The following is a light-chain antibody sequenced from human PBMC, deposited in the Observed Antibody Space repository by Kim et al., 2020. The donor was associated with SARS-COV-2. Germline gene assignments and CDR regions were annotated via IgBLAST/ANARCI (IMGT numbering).Light chain of an antibody. CDR3: QHYIRFPYT. V-gene: IGKV1-5*03. Sequence: ASVGDRVTITCRASQIINTYLAWYQQKPGKAPDLLIYQASSLQIGVPSRFSGSGSGTEFTLTINSLQPDDFATYYCQHYIRFPYTFGQGTKLEI. J-gene: IGKJ2*01. CDR1: QIINTY. CDR2: QAS.